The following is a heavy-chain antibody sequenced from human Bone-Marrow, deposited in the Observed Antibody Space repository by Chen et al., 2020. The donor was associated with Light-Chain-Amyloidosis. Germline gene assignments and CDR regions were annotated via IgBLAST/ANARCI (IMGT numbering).Heavy chain of an antibody. V-gene: IGHV1-2*02. J-gene: IGHJ4*02. Sequence: QVQLVQSGAEVKKHGASVKVYCKASNYTFTDNYIHWVRQAPGQGLEWMGWIDPYTGGTNYAQKFRGRVTMTSDTSINTAYMTLDSLRIDDTAMYYCARDGTSTTGIHDYWGQGTLVTVSS. CDR3: ARDGTSTTGIHDY. D-gene: IGHD2-8*01. CDR2: IDPYTGGT. CDR1: NYTFTDNY.